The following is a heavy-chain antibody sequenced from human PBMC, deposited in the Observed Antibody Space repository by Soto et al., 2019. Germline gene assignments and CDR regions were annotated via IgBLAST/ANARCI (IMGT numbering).Heavy chain of an antibody. CDR1: GFTFSSYG. D-gene: IGHD1-26*01. CDR3: AKGLNVGATTPFDY. CDR2: ISGSGGST. V-gene: IGHV3-23*01. J-gene: IGHJ4*02. Sequence: EVQLLESGGGLVQPGGSLRLSCAASGFTFSSYGMSWVRQAPGKGLEWVSAISGSGGSTYYADSVKGRFTISRDNSKNTVYLQKNSLRVEDTAVYYCAKGLNVGATTPFDYWGQGTLVTVSS.